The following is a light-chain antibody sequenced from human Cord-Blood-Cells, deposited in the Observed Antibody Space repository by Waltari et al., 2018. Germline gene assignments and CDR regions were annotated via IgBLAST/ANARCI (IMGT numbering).Light chain of an antibody. CDR2: EVS. J-gene: IGLJ1*01. CDR3: SSYTSSSTYV. V-gene: IGLV2-14*01. CDR1: SSDVGGYNY. Sequence: QSALPQPASVSGSPGQSITISCTGTSSDVGGYNYDSWYQQHPGKAPKLMIYEVSNRPSGVSNRFSGSKSGNTASLTISGLQAEDEADYYCSSYTSSSTYVFGTGTKVTVL.